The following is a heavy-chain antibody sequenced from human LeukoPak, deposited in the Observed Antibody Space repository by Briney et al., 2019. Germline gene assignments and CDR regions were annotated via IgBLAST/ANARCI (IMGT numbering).Heavy chain of an antibody. Sequence: SETLSLTCTVSGGSISSYYWSWIRQPPGKRLEWIGYIYYSGSTNYNPSLKSRVTISVDTSKNQFSLKLSSVTAADTAVYFCARHTFGSGSYVNWFDPWGQGTLLTVSS. D-gene: IGHD3-10*01. CDR3: ARHTFGSGSYVNWFDP. CDR1: GGSISSYY. CDR2: IYYSGST. J-gene: IGHJ5*02. V-gene: IGHV4-59*08.